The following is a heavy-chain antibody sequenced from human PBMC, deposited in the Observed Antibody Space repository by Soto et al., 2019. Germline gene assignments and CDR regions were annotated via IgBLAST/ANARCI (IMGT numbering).Heavy chain of an antibody. J-gene: IGHJ4*02. D-gene: IGHD1-26*01. CDR3: ARGLGLYYFDY. V-gene: IGHV1-69*02. CDR2: IIPILGIA. CDR1: GGTFSSYT. Sequence: SVKVSCKASGGTFSSYTISWVRQAPGQGLEWMGRIIPILGIANYAQKFQGRVTITADKSASTAYMELSSLRSEDTAVYYCARGLGLYYFDYWGQGTLVTVSS.